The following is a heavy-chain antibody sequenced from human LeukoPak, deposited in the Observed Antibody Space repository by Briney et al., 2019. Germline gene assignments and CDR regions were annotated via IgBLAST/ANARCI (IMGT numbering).Heavy chain of an antibody. D-gene: IGHD2-2*01. CDR1: GGTFSSYA. CDR3: ARASSWGYYFDY. V-gene: IGHV1-69*05. Sequence: SVKVSCKASGGTFSSYAISWVRQAPGQGLEWMGGIIPIFGTANYAQKFQGRVTITTDESTGTAYMELSSLRSEDTAVYYCARASSWGYYFDYWGQGTLVTVSS. CDR2: IIPIFGTA. J-gene: IGHJ4*02.